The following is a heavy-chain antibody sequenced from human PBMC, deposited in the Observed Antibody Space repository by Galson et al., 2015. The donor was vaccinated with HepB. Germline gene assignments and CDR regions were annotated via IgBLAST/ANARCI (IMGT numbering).Heavy chain of an antibody. Sequence: LSLTCTVSGYSISSGYYWGWIRQPPGKGLEWIGSIYHSGSTYYNPSLKSRVTISVDTSKNQFSLKLSSVTAAGTAVYYCARNGLPPPSSGSSNWYFDLWGRGTLVTVSS. CDR3: ARNGLPPPSSGSSNWYFDL. D-gene: IGHD3-10*01. CDR2: IYHSGST. CDR1: GYSISSGYY. J-gene: IGHJ2*01. V-gene: IGHV4-38-2*02.